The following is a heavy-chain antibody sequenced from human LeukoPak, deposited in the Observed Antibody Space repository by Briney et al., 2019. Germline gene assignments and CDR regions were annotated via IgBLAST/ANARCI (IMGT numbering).Heavy chain of an antibody. CDR3: AKGRKGHSSSWYLADY. V-gene: IGHV3-9*01. CDR1: GFTFDDYA. D-gene: IGHD6-13*01. CDR2: INWNSGSI. J-gene: IGHJ4*02. Sequence: PGGSLRLSCAASGFTFDDYAMHWVRQGPGKGLEWVSGINWNSGSIGYADSVKGRFTISRDNAKNSLYLQMNSLRAEDTALYYCAKGRKGHSSSWYLADYWGQGTLVTVSS.